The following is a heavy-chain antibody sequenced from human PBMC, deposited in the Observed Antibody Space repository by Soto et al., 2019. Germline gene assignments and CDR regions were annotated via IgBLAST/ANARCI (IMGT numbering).Heavy chain of an antibody. CDR1: GFTFSNHP. D-gene: IGHD1-26*01. CDR3: AKFHRGTGSSFDN. J-gene: IGHJ4*02. Sequence: GGSLGLACASSGFTFSNHPMSWVRQAPGKGLEWVSAISDDGSSTYYADSVKGRFTISRDNSKNTLYVQMNSLRPEDTAVYYCAKFHRGTGSSFDNWGQGTQVTVSS. CDR2: ISDDGSST. V-gene: IGHV3-23*01.